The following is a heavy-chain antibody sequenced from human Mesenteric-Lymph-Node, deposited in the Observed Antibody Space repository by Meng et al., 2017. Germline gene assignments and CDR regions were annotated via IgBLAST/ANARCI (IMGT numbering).Heavy chain of an antibody. CDR2: IYYSGST. Sequence: SETLSLTCTVSGGSISSGGYYWSWIRQHPGKGLEWIGYIYYSGSTYYNPSLKSLVTISVDTSKNQFSLKLSSVTAADTAVYYCARGEDSWDGENNWYFDLWGRGTLVTVSS. CDR3: ARGEDSWDGENNWYFDL. D-gene: IGHD4-17*01. V-gene: IGHV4-31*01. J-gene: IGHJ2*01. CDR1: GGSISSGGYY.